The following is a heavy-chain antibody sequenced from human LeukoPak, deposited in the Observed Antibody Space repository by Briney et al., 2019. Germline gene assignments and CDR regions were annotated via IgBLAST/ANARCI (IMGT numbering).Heavy chain of an antibody. CDR3: ARGIAIHDVWGYSSTNYYFDY. CDR1: GGSFSGYY. D-gene: IGHD6-13*01. CDR2: INHSGST. Sequence: PSETLSLTCAVYGGSFSGYYWSWIRQPPGKGLEWIGEINHSGSTNYNPSLKSRVTISVDTSKNQFSLKLSSVTAPDTAVYYCARGIAIHDVWGYSSTNYYFDYWGQGTLVTVSS. J-gene: IGHJ4*02. V-gene: IGHV4-34*01.